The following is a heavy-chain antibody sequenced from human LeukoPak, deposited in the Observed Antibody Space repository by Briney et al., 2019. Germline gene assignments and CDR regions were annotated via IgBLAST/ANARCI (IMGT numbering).Heavy chain of an antibody. CDR1: GYTFTSYG. Sequence: ASVKVSCKASGYTFTSYGISWVRQAPGQGLEWMGWISAYNGNTNYAQKLQGRVTTTTDTSTSTAYMELRSLRSDDTAVYYCARDFLVVVPAAIGYDFWSGRRGYYFDYWGQGTLVTVSS. CDR3: ARDFLVVVPAAIGYDFWSGRRGYYFDY. V-gene: IGHV1-18*01. J-gene: IGHJ4*02. D-gene: IGHD2-2*01. CDR2: ISAYNGNT.